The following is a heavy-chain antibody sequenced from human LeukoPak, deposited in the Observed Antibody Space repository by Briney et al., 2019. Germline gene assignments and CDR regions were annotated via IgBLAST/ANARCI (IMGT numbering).Heavy chain of an antibody. J-gene: IGHJ4*02. D-gene: IGHD4-17*01. V-gene: IGHV3-74*01. CDR3: ATGDGDSRYYFDS. CDR2: ISSDGSST. Sequence: GGSLRLSCAASGFSLSTYWMHWVRQALGKGLVWVSRISSDGSSTNYADSVKGRFTISRDNAKNTLYLQVNSLRAEDTAVYYCATGDGDSRYYFDSWGQGTLVTVSS. CDR1: GFSLSTYW.